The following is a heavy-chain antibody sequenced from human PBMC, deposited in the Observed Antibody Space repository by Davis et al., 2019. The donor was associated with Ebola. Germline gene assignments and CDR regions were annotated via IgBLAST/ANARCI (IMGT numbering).Heavy chain of an antibody. D-gene: IGHD1-26*01. CDR3: ARDGRRFYTGSYPGNCDY. V-gene: IGHV1-69*13. CDR2: IVPMFDTA. CDR1: GGTFSTFP. Sequence: SVKVSCKASGGTFSTFPINWVRQAPGQGLEWMGGIVPMFDTANYAQKFQGRVTITADESTSTAYMELRSLRSDDTAVYYCARDGRRFYTGSYPGNCDYWGQGTTVAVSA. J-gene: IGHJ4*03.